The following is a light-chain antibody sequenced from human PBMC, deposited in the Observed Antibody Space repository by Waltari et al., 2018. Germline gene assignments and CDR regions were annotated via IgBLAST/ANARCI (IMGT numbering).Light chain of an antibody. V-gene: IGLV2-23*02. CDR1: TGIGGNPYF. CDR3: CSYVQKDIWL. J-gene: IGLJ3*02. Sequence: SALTQPASVSGAPGPSIPISSRAVTGIGGNPYFVSWYQHPPGKVPKLLIYEVIKRPPDISDRFTGSKSGNTASLSISGLQADDEADYYCCSYVQKDIWLFGRGTKVTVL. CDR2: EVI.